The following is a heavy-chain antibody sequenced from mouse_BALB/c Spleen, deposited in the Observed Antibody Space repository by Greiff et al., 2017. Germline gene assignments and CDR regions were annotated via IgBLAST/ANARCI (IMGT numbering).Heavy chain of an antibody. D-gene: IGHD4-1*01. V-gene: IGHV14-3*02. CDR3: ALTGTSRNFDY. Sequence: VQLKQSGAELVKPGASVKLSCTASGFNIKDTYMHWVKQRPEQGLEWIGRIDPANGNTKYDPKFQGKATITADTSSNTAYLQLSSLTSEDTAVYYCALTGTSRNFDYWGQGTTLTVSS. J-gene: IGHJ2*01. CDR1: GFNIKDTY. CDR2: IDPANGNT.